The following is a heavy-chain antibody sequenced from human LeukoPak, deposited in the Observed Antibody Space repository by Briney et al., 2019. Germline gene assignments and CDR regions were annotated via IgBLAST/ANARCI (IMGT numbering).Heavy chain of an antibody. CDR1: GGSFSGYY. J-gene: IGHJ4*02. CDR2: INHSGST. D-gene: IGHD2-21*02. CDR3: AAYCGGDCFSFDY. Sequence: SETLSLTCAVYGGSFSGYYWSWIRQPPGKGLEWIGEINHSGSTNYNPSLKSRVTISVDTSENQFSLKLSSVTAADTAVYYCAAYCGGDCFSFDYWGQGTLVTVSS. V-gene: IGHV4-34*01.